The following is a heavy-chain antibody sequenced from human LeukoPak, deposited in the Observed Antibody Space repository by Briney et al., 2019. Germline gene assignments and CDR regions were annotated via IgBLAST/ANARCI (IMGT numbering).Heavy chain of an antibody. CDR1: GGSISSYY. D-gene: IGHD1-26*01. Sequence: SETLSLTCTVSGGSISSYYWSWIRQPAGKGLEWIGRIYTSGSTNYNPSLKSRVTVSVDTSKNQFSLKLSSVTATDTAVYYCARSGTYYRTFDFWGQGTLVTVSS. CDR3: ARSGTYYRTFDF. CDR2: IYTSGST. J-gene: IGHJ4*02. V-gene: IGHV4-4*07.